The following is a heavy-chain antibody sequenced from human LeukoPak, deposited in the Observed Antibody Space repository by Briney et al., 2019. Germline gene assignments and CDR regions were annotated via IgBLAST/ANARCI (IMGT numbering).Heavy chain of an antibody. V-gene: IGHV4-34*01. J-gene: IGHJ4*02. Sequence: PSETLSLTCAVYGGSFSGYYWSWIRQPPGKGLEWIGEINHSGNTNYNPSLKSRVSISVDTSKNQFSLKLSPVTAADTAVYYCARGLSYGGNSGKLVYWGQGTLVTVSS. D-gene: IGHD4-23*01. CDR3: ARGLSYGGNSGKLVY. CDR1: GGSFSGYY. CDR2: INHSGNT.